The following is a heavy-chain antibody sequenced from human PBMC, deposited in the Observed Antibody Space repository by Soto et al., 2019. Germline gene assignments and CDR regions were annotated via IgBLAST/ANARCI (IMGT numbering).Heavy chain of an antibody. CDR1: GFTFSSYA. V-gene: IGHV3-23*01. CDR3: AKDWSNSYYGLWTGNFVY. J-gene: IGHJ4*02. D-gene: IGHD3-3*01. CDR2: ISGSGGST. Sequence: PGGSLRLSCAASGFTFSSYAMSWVRQAPGKGLEWVSAISGSGGSTYYADSVKGRFTISRDNSKNTLYLQMNSLRAEDTAVYYCAKDWSNSYYGLWTGNFVYWGQGTLVTVSS.